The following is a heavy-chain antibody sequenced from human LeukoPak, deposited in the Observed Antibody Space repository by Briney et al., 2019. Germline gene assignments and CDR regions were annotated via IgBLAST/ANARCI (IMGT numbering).Heavy chain of an antibody. D-gene: IGHD4-11*01. V-gene: IGHV3-7*01. CDR2: IKQDGSEK. CDR3: ATTTTVPYYYYYYMDV. CDR1: GFTVSSNY. J-gene: IGHJ6*03. Sequence: GGSLRLSCAASGFTVSSNYMSWVRQAPGKGLEWVANIKQDGSEKYYVDSVKGRFTISRDNAKNSLYLQMNSLRAEDTAVYYCATTTTVPYYYYYYMDVWGKGTTVTVSS.